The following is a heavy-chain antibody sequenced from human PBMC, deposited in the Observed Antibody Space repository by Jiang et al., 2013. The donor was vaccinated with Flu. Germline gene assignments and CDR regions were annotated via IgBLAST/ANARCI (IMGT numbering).Heavy chain of an antibody. CDR2: ISYDGSNK. CDR1: GFTFSSYA. J-gene: IGHJ4*02. Sequence: QLLESGGGVVQPGRSLRLSCAASGFTFSSYAMHWVRQAPGKGLEWVAVISYDGSNKYYADSVKGRFTISRDNSKNTLYLQMNSLRAEDTAVYYCARDGDYGDYGSLDYWGQGTLVTVSS. CDR3: ARDGDYGDYGSLDY. D-gene: IGHD4-17*01. V-gene: IGHV3-30-3*01.